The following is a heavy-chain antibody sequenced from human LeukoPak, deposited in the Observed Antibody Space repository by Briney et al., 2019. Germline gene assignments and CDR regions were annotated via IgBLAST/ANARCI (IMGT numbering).Heavy chain of an antibody. D-gene: IGHD2-15*01. J-gene: IGHJ4*02. CDR2: ISYDTRNK. CDR1: GFTFSSYG. CDR3: AKDKTRSGRSFFDY. V-gene: IGHV3-30*18. Sequence: GGSLRLSCAASGFTFSSYGMHWVRQAPGKGLEWVAVISYDTRNKYYGDSVKGRLTISRDNSKNTLFLQMNNLRAEDTAVYYCAKDKTRSGRSFFDYWGQGTLVTVSS.